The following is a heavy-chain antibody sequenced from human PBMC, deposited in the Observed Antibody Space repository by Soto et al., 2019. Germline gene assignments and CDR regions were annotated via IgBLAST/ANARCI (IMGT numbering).Heavy chain of an antibody. CDR1: GGSISRYY. CDR2: IYYSGST. Sequence: SETLSLTCTVSGGSISRYYWSWIRQPPGKGLEWIGYIYYSGSTNYNPSLKSRVTISVDTSKNQFSLKLSSVTAADAAVYYCAREGRYCSGGSCYSSWFDPWGQGTLVTVSS. D-gene: IGHD2-15*01. CDR3: AREGRYCSGGSCYSSWFDP. V-gene: IGHV4-59*01. J-gene: IGHJ5*02.